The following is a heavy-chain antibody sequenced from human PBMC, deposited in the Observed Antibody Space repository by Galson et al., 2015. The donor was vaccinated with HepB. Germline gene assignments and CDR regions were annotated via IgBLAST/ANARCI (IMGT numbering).Heavy chain of an antibody. Sequence: SLRLSCAASGFTFSSYAMSWVRQAPGKGLEWVSAISGSGGSTYYADSVKGRFTISRDNSKNTLYLQMNSLRAEDTAVYYCAKKGPRPGEDYYYGMDVWGQGTTVTVSS. D-gene: IGHD3-10*01. CDR1: GFTFSSYA. CDR3: AKKGPRPGEDYYYGMDV. CDR2: ISGSGGST. V-gene: IGHV3-23*01. J-gene: IGHJ6*02.